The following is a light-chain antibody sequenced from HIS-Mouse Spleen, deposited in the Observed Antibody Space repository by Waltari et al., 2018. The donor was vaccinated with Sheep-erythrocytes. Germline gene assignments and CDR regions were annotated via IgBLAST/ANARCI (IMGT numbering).Light chain of an antibody. CDR2: EGS. V-gene: IGLV2-23*01. CDR3: CSYAGSSTPWV. CDR1: SSDVGSYHL. Sequence: QSALTQPASVSGSPGQSITISCTGTSSDVGSYHLVYWYQQHPGKAPKLMTYEGSKRPSGVSNRFAGSKSGNTASLTISGLQAEDEADYYCCSYAGSSTPWVFGGGTKLTVL. J-gene: IGLJ3*02.